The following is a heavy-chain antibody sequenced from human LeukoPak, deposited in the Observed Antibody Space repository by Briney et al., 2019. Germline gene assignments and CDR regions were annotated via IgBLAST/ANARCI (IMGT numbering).Heavy chain of an antibody. J-gene: IGHJ4*02. Sequence: SETLSLTCTVSGGSISSSSYYWGWIRQPPGKGLEWIGSIYYSGSTYYNPSLKSRVTISVDTSKNQFSLKLSSVTAADTAVYYCASHHYDYVWGSYRYFDYWGQGTLVTVSS. CDR1: GGSISSSSYY. CDR3: ASHHYDYVWGSYRYFDY. D-gene: IGHD3-16*02. V-gene: IGHV4-39*01. CDR2: IYYSGST.